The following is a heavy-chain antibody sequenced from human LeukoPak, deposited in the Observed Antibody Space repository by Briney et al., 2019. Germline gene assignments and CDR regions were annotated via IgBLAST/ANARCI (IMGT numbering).Heavy chain of an antibody. CDR3: ARDLNS. V-gene: IGHV3-66*01. CDR2: IISGGST. CDR1: GFAFSNYA. J-gene: IGHJ4*02. Sequence: GGSLRLSCAASGFAFSNYAINWVRQAPGKGLEWVSVIISGGSTFHVDSVKGRFTISTDTSKNTLYLQMNSLRAEDTAVYYCARDLNSWGQGTLVAVSS.